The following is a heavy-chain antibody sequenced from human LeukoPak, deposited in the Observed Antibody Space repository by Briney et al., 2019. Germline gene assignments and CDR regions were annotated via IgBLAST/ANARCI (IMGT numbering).Heavy chain of an antibody. D-gene: IGHD6-13*01. J-gene: IGHJ5*02. CDR3: ARQAYSSNLGWFNP. CDR1: GDSISDTHHY. CDR2: IYNSGST. V-gene: IGHV4-39*01. Sequence: SGTLSLTCNVSGDSISDTHHYWGWIRQPPGKGLEWIGNIYNSGSTYYNPSLKSRVTISVDTSKNQFSLKLSSVTAADTAVYYCARQAYSSNLGWFNPWGQGTLVTVSS.